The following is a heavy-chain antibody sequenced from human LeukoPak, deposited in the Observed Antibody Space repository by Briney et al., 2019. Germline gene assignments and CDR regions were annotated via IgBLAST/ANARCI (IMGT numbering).Heavy chain of an antibody. J-gene: IGHJ5*02. D-gene: IGHD6-25*01. CDR2: IDPSGGNA. Sequence: ASVKVSCKASGYPFIGNYIHWVRQAPGQGLEWMGIIDPSGGNANYAHSFQGRVTMTRDTSTSTVYMDLSSLRSEDTAVYYCAGDPSGFWFDPWGQGTLVTVSS. CDR3: AGDPSGFWFDP. CDR1: GYPFIGNY. V-gene: IGHV1-46*01.